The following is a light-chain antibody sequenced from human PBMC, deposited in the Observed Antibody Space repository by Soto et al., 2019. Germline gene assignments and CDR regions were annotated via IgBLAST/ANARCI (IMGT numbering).Light chain of an antibody. J-gene: IGKJ4*01. V-gene: IGKV2-28*01. Sequence: DIVMTQSPLSLPVTPGEPASISCRSSQSLLHSNGNNYLVWYLQKPGQSPQLLIYLGSNRASGVPDRFSGSGSRTDFTLKISRVEAEDVGIYYCMQALQTPLTFGGGTRVDI. CDR3: MQALQTPLT. CDR2: LGS. CDR1: QSLLHSNGNNY.